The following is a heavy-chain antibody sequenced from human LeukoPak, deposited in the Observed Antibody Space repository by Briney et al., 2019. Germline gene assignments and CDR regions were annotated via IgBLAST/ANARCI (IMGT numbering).Heavy chain of an antibody. V-gene: IGHV3-21*01. CDR1: GFTFSSYS. J-gene: IGHJ6*02. CDR3: ARAGPYNWNDFSGIDV. Sequence: GGSLRLSCAASGFTFSSYSMNWVRQAPGKGLEWVSSISSSSSYIYYADSVKGRFTISRDNAKNSLYLQMNSLRAEDTAVYYCARAGPYNWNDFSGIDVWGQGTAVTVSS. D-gene: IGHD1-20*01. CDR2: ISSSSSYI.